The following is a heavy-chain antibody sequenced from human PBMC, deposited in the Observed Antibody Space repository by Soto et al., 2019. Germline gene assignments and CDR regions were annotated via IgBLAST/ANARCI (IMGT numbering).Heavy chain of an antibody. CDR1: GFTFDDYA. CDR2: ISWNSGSI. D-gene: IGHD2-2*01. Sequence: LRLSCAASGFTFDDYAMHWVRQAPGKGLEWVSGISWNSGSIGYADSVKGRFTISRDNAKNSLYLQMNSLRAEDTALYYCAKDGYCSSTSCYGNYYYYYMDVWGKGTTVTVSS. J-gene: IGHJ6*03. CDR3: AKDGYCSSTSCYGNYYYYYMDV. V-gene: IGHV3-9*01.